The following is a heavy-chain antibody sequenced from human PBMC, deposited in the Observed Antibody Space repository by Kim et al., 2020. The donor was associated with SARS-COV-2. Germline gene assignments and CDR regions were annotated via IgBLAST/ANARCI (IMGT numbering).Heavy chain of an antibody. CDR1: GGTFSSYA. V-gene: IGHV1-69*13. CDR2: IIPIFGTA. D-gene: IGHD1-26*01. Sequence: SVKVSCKASGGTFSSYAISWVRQAPGQGLEWMGGIIPIFGTANYAQKFQGRVTITADESTSTAYMELSSLRSEDTAVYYCASSRSGSYYPFDYWGQGTLVTVSS. J-gene: IGHJ4*02. CDR3: ASSRSGSYYPFDY.